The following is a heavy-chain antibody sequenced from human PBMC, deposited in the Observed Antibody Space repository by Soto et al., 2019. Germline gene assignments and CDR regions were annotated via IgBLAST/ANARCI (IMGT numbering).Heavy chain of an antibody. V-gene: IGHV3-21*01. CDR2: ISTSSSYI. CDR3: WKAGLFGVVQSWFDP. J-gene: IGHJ5*02. CDR1: GSTFSSYS. D-gene: IGHD3-3*01. Sequence: PGRSLRPSCAASGSTFSSYSINCVRQPPGKGLEWVSSISTSSSYINHADSVKDRFTISTDNAKNSLYLQMNSLRTEDTAVSYCWKAGLFGVVQSWFDPWGQGTLVTVSS.